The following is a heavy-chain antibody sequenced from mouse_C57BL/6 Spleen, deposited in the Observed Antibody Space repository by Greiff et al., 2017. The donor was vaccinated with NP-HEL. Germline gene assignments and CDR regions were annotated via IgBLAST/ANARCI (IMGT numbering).Heavy chain of an antibody. J-gene: IGHJ4*01. V-gene: IGHV10-1*01. CDR2: IRSKSNNYAT. CDR3: VRHGPSYAMDY. Sequence: DVKLQESGGGLVQPKGSLKLSCAASGFSFNTYAMNWVRQAPGKGLEWVARIRSKSNNYATYYADSVKDRFTISRDDSESMLYLQMNNLKTKDTAMYYCVRHGPSYAMDYWGQGTSVTVSS. CDR1: GFSFNTYA.